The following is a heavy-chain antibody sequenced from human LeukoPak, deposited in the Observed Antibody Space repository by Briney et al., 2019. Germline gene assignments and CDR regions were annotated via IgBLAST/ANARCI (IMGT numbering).Heavy chain of an antibody. CDR2: IDPSDSYT. CDR1: GYSFTNYW. J-gene: IGHJ4*02. V-gene: IGHV5-10-1*01. CDR3: ARHRDTVPTIPFDY. Sequence: GESLKISCKGSGYSFTNYWISWVRQMPGKGLEWMGTIDPSDSYTNYSPSFQGPVTISADRSISTAYLQWSGLRASDTAIYYCARHRDTVPTIPFDYWGQGTLVTVSS. D-gene: IGHD5-12*01.